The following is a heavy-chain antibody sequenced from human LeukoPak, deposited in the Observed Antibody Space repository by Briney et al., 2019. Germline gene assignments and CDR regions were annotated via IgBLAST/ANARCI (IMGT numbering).Heavy chain of an antibody. CDR1: GYSFTAYW. D-gene: IGHD3-16*02. J-gene: IGHJ4*02. Sequence: ASVRVSCKASGYSFTAYWLHWVRQAPGQGLEWMGWIKTDSGVAKSAQQFQGRVSMTRDTSTSTAFLELSSLRSDDTAVYFCARDYPHQRFDYWGQGTLVTVSS. CDR3: ARDYPHQRFDY. V-gene: IGHV1-2*02. CDR2: IKTDSGVA.